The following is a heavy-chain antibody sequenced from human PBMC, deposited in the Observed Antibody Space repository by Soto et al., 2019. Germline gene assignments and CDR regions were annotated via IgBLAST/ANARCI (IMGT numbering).Heavy chain of an antibody. V-gene: IGHV3-33*01. CDR2: VWFDGSIQ. CDR1: GFTFSDYG. CDR3: ARVDFGGNSYYFDY. D-gene: IGHD1-7*01. Sequence: GESLKISCVASGFTFSDYGIHWVRQAPDKGLEWVAVVWFDGSIQYYGDSVKGRFTISRDNSNNTVDLQMNNLRAEDTAVYYCARVDFGGNSYYFDYWGQGTPVTVSS. J-gene: IGHJ4*02.